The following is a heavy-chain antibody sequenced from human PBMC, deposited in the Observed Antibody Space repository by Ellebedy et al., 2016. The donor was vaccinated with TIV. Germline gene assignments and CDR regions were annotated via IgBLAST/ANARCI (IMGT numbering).Heavy chain of an antibody. CDR1: GYTFTGYY. D-gene: IGHD3-10*01. CDR2: INPNSGGT. CDR3: ARIWFGEWWFDP. V-gene: IGHV1-2*02. Sequence: ASVKVSXXASGYTFTGYYVHWVRQAPGQGLEWMGWINPNSGGTNYAQKFQGRVTMTRDTSISTAYMELSRLRSDDTAVYYCARIWFGEWWFDPWGQGTLVTVSS. J-gene: IGHJ5*02.